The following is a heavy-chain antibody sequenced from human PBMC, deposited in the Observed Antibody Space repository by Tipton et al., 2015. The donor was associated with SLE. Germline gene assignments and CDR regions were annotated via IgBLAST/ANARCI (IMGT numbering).Heavy chain of an antibody. CDR1: GGSISSYY. V-gene: IGHV4-59*01. Sequence: TLSLTCTVSGGSISSYYWTWIRQPPGKGLEWIGDVHKSGTTNYNPSLKSRVTISLGTSTNQFSLRLSSVTAADTAVYYCARVPAVYYYYMDVWGKGTTVTVSS. CDR3: ARVPAVYYYYMDV. CDR2: VHKSGTT. D-gene: IGHD2-2*01. J-gene: IGHJ6*03.